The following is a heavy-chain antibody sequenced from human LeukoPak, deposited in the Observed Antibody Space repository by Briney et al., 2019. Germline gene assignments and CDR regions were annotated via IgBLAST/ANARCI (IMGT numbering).Heavy chain of an antibody. CDR3: ARNENSGWGYFDY. D-gene: IGHD5-12*01. V-gene: IGHV3-74*01. CDR2: ISSDGTYT. CDR1: GFTFSSHL. J-gene: IGHJ4*02. Sequence: QPGGSLRLSCAASGFTFSSHLMHWVRQAPGKGLVWVSRISSDGTYTNYADSVRGRFTISRDNAKNTLYLQMNSLRAEDTAVYYCARNENSGWGYFDYWGQGTLVTVSS.